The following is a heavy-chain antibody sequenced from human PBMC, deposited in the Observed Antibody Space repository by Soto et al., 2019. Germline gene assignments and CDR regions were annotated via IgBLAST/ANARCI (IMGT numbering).Heavy chain of an antibody. D-gene: IGHD3-22*01. Sequence: GGSLRLSCEASGFTFSNFGMNWVRQAPGKGLEWVARIWYDGSSKYYVDSVKGRFTISRDNSKETVYLQMHGLRADDTAVYYCAKGLYYYDSSGYRVFDYWGQGALVTVSS. CDR3: AKGLYYYDSSGYRVFDY. J-gene: IGHJ4*02. V-gene: IGHV3-33*06. CDR1: GFTFSNFG. CDR2: IWYDGSSK.